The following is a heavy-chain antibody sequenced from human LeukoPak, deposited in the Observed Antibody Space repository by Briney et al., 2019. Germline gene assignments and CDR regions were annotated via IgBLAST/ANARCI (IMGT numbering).Heavy chain of an antibody. CDR1: GFTFDDYA. CDR3: AKDDDGGLGGSPDYYYYYGMDV. V-gene: IGHV3-9*01. D-gene: IGHD1-26*01. Sequence: GGSLRLSCAASGFTFDDYAMHWGRQAPGKGLEWVSGISWNSGSIGYADSVKGRFTISRDNAKNSLYLQMNSLRAEDTALYYCAKDDDGGLGGSPDYYYYYGMDVWGQGTTVTVSS. CDR2: ISWNSGSI. J-gene: IGHJ6*02.